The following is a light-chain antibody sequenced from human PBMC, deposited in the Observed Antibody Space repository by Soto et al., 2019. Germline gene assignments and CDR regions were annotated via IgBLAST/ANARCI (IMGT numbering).Light chain of an antibody. CDR3: QQFGSGPPHT. CDR2: DAS. Sequence: SAFTRGPGRVHLSHGERATLSCRASQSVCRTYLAWYQQKPGQAPRLIIYDASTRAAGIPDRFVGSVSGTDFILTTDRLVSVGVAFDFFQQFGSGPPHTVGGGTKVDIK. J-gene: IGKJ4*02. V-gene: IGKV3-20*01. CDR1: QSVCRTY.